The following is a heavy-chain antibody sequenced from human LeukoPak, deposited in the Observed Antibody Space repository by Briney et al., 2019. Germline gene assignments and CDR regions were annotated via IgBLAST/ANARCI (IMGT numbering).Heavy chain of an antibody. CDR2: FDPEDGET. D-gene: IGHD6-13*01. J-gene: IGHJ6*02. V-gene: IGHV1-24*01. CDR3: ATLNWQQLAHLPRYYYYYYGMDV. CDR1: GYTLTELS. Sequence: ASVKVSCKVSGYTLTELSMHWVRQAPGKGLEWMGGFDPEDGETIYAQKFQGRATMTEDTSTDTAYMELSSLRSEDTAVYYCATLNWQQLAHLPRYYYYYYGMDVWGQGTTVTVSS.